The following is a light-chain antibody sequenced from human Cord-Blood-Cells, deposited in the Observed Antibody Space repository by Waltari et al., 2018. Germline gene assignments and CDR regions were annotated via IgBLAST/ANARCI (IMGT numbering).Light chain of an antibody. Sequence: QSALTPPRSVSGSPGQSVTISCPGPRSDVGGSNSVSWYQQHPGKAPKLMIYDVSKRPAGVPDRFSGSKSGNTASLTISGLQAEDEADYYCCSYAGSYNYVFGTGTKVTVL. V-gene: IGLV2-11*01. J-gene: IGLJ1*01. CDR1: RSDVGGSNS. CDR2: DVS. CDR3: CSYAGSYNYV.